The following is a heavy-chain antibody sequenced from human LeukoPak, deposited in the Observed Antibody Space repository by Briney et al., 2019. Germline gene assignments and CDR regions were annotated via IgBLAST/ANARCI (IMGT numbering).Heavy chain of an antibody. CDR1: GFTFSKSS. Sequence: PGGSLRLSCAASGFTFSKSSMTWVRQAPGKGLEWVANIKQDGTEKYYVDSVKGRFTISRDNAKNSLFLQMNSLRGEDTAVYYCARDKVGGSMAGSNFDYWGQGTLVTVSS. D-gene: IGHD6-19*01. J-gene: IGHJ4*02. V-gene: IGHV3-7*01. CDR3: ARDKVGGSMAGSNFDY. CDR2: IKQDGTEK.